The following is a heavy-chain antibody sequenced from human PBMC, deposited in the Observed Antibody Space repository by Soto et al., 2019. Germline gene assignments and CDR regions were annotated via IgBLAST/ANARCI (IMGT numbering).Heavy chain of an antibody. D-gene: IGHD2-21*02. CDR2: IGASGDIT. Sequence: GGSLRLSCAASGFSFTNFAMSWVRQAPGEGLERVAGIGASGDITWYADSVKGRLSISRDNSKNTLYLQLNSLRFEDTAVYYCAKDDFTDRGDDYFDYWGPGTLVTVSS. CDR1: GFSFTNFA. J-gene: IGHJ4*02. CDR3: AKDDFTDRGDDYFDY. V-gene: IGHV3-23*01.